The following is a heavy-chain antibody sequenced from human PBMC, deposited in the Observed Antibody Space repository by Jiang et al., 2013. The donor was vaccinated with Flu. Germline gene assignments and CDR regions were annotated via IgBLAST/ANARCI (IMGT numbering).Heavy chain of an antibody. J-gene: IGHJ1*01. CDR1: GFTFSSYG. D-gene: IGHD3-22*01. V-gene: IGHV3-33*05. CDR2: ISYDGSNK. CDR3: AREQYYYDSSDYYTKH. Sequence: QLVESGGGVVQPGRSLRLSCAASGFTFSSYGMHWVRQAPGKGLEWVAVISYDGSNKYYADSVKGRFTISRDNSKNTLYLQMNSLRAEDTAVYYCAREQYYYDSSDYYTKHWGQGTLVTVSS.